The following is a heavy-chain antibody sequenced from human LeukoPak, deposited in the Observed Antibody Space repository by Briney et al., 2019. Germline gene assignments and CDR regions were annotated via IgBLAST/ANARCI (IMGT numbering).Heavy chain of an antibody. V-gene: IGHV1-2*02. J-gene: IGHJ4*02. CDR1: GYTFTGYY. D-gene: IGHD6-13*01. Sequence: ASVKVSCKASGYTFTGYYMHWVRQAPGQGLEWMGWINPNSGGTNYAQKFQGRVTMTRDTSISTAYMELSRLRSDDTAVYYCARARIGAAGTGGERDYWGQGTLVTVSS. CDR2: INPNSGGT. CDR3: ARARIGAAGTGGERDY.